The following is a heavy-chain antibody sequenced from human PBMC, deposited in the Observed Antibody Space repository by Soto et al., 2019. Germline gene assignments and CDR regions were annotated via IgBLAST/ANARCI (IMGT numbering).Heavy chain of an antibody. Sequence: QVQLQQWGAGLLKPSETLSLTCAVYGGSFSGYYWSWIRQPPGKGLEWIGEINHSGSTNYNPSLKSRVTISVDTSKNQFSLKLSSGTAADTAVYYCARGAWFGEQTWGQGTLVTVSS. CDR3: ARGAWFGEQT. CDR1: GGSFSGYY. D-gene: IGHD3-10*01. CDR2: INHSGST. V-gene: IGHV4-34*01. J-gene: IGHJ5*02.